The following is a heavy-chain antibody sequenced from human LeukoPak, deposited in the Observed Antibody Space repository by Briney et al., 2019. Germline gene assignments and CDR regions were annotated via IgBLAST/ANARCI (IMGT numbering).Heavy chain of an antibody. J-gene: IGHJ4*02. V-gene: IGHV3-23*01. Sequence: AGGSLRLSCAASGFTFSSYAMSWVRQAPGKGLEWVSAISGSGGSTYYADSVKGRFTISRDNSKNTLYLQMNSLRAEDTAVYYCAKGIAVAGGTFDYWGQGTLVTVSS. CDR2: ISGSGGST. CDR1: GFTFSSYA. CDR3: AKGIAVAGGTFDY. D-gene: IGHD6-19*01.